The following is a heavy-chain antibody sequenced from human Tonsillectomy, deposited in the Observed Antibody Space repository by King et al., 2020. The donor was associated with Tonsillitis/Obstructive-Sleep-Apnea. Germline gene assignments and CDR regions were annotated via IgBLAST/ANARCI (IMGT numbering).Heavy chain of an antibody. D-gene: IGHD4-17*01. CDR2: INPSGGST. J-gene: IGHJ4*02. CDR3: ARGSTMTTVTRHFDY. CDR1: GYTLTSYY. V-gene: IGHV1-46*01. Sequence: QLVQSGAEVKKPGASVKVSCKASGYTLTSYYLHWVRQAPGQGLEWMGIINPSGGSTSYAQKFQGRVTMTRYTSTSTVYMEVSSLRSEDTAVYYCARGSTMTTVTRHFDYWGQGTLVTVSS.